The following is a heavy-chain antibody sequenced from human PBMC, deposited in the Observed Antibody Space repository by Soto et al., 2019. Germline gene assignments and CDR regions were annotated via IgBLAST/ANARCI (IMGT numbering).Heavy chain of an antibody. V-gene: IGHV1-18*01. CDR1: GYTFTSYG. J-gene: IGHJ3*02. Sequence: ASVKVSCKASGYTFTSYGISWVRQAPGQGLEWMGWISAYNGNTNYAQKLQGRVTMTTDTSTSTAYMELRSLRSDDTAVYYCARIDYGDPPDAFDIWGQGTMVTVSS. CDR3: ARIDYGDPPDAFDI. D-gene: IGHD4-17*01. CDR2: ISAYNGNT.